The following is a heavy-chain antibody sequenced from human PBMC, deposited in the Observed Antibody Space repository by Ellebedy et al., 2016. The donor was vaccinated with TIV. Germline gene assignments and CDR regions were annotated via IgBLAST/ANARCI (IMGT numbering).Heavy chain of an antibody. D-gene: IGHD6-13*01. Sequence: GESLKISCAASGFTFNRYWMTWVRQAPGKGLEWVANIKEDGSEKYYVDSVKGRFTISRDNAKNSLYLQMNSLRAEDTAVYYCAREGRVAAVHYYGMEVWGQGTTVTVSS. CDR2: IKEDGSEK. J-gene: IGHJ6*02. CDR3: AREGRVAAVHYYGMEV. CDR1: GFTFNRYW. V-gene: IGHV3-7*03.